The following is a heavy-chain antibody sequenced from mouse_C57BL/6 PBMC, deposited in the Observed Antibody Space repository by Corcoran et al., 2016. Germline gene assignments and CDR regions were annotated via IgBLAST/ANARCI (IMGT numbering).Heavy chain of an antibody. V-gene: IGHV1-80*01. Sequence: QVQLQQSGAELVKPGASVKISCTASGYAFSSYWLNWVTQRPGKGLEWIGQIYPGDGDTNYNGKFKGKATLTADKSSSTAYMQLSSLTSEDSAVYFGAREGKYDGYVDYWGQGTTLTVS. J-gene: IGHJ2*01. D-gene: IGHD2-14*01. CDR1: GYAFSSYW. CDR3: AREGKYDGYVDY. CDR2: IYPGDGDT.